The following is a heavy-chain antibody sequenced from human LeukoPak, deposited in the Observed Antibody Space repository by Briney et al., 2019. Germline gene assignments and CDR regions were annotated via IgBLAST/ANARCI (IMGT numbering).Heavy chain of an antibody. V-gene: IGHV3-30-3*01. CDR3: ARGFHFDY. CDR1: GFTFSSYA. Sequence: GGSLRLSCAASGFTFSSYAMHWVRQAPGKGLEWVAVISYDGSNKYYADSVKGRFTISRDNSKNTLYLQMNSLRAEDTAVYYCARGFHFDYWGQGTLVTVPS. D-gene: IGHD3-10*01. J-gene: IGHJ4*02. CDR2: ISYDGSNK.